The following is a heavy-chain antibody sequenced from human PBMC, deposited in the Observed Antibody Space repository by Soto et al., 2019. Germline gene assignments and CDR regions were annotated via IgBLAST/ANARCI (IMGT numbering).Heavy chain of an antibody. Sequence: GVSLRLSCAASGVTFSSYAMSWVRQAPGKGLEWVSAISGSGGSTYYADSVKGRFTISRDNSKNTLYLQMNSLRAEDTAVYYCENDLVDSGMATYPFDDWGQGTLVTGFS. CDR2: ISGSGGST. V-gene: IGHV3-23*01. D-gene: IGHD5-12*01. CDR3: ENDLVDSGMATYPFDD. J-gene: IGHJ4*02. CDR1: GVTFSSYA.